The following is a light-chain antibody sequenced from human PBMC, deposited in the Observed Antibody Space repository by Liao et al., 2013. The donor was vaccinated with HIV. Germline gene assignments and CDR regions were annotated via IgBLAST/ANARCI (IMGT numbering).Light chain of an antibody. V-gene: IGLV3-1*01. CDR3: QVWDSSSDQGV. J-gene: IGLJ3*02. CDR2: QDN. Sequence: SYDLTQPPSVSVSPGQTATITCSGDKLGQKYASWYQQKPGQSPVMVIYQDNKRPSGIPERFSGSNSGNTATLTISGTQALDEADYYCQVWDSSSDQGVFGGGTKLTVL. CDR1: KLGQKY.